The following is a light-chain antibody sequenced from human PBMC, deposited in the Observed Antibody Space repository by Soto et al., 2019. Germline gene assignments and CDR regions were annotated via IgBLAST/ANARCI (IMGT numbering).Light chain of an antibody. Sequence: QSVLTQPASVSGSPGQSITISCTGTGSDVGGYDYVSWYQHHPGKAPKVMIYEVTNRPSGVSNRFSGSKSGNTASLTISGLLAEDEADYYCKSYAGSNTYVFGTGTKVTAL. J-gene: IGLJ1*01. CDR3: KSYAGSNTYV. CDR1: GSDVGGYDY. V-gene: IGLV2-14*01. CDR2: EVT.